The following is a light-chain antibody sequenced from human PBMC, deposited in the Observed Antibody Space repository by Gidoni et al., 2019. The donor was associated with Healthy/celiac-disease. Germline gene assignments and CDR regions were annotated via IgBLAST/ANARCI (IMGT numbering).Light chain of an antibody. CDR2: GAA. CDR1: QSFSSN. J-gene: IGKJ4*01. Sequence: EIVMTQSPANLSVSPGERATLSCRASQSFSSNLAWYQQKPGQAPRLLIYGAATRATGIPARFSGSGSGTEFTLTISSLQSEDFAVYYCQQYNNWTPLTFXGXTKVEIK. V-gene: IGKV3-15*01. CDR3: QQYNNWTPLT.